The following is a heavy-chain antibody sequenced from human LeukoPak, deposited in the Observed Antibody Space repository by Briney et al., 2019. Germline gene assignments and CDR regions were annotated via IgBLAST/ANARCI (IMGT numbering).Heavy chain of an antibody. D-gene: IGHD3-22*01. CDR1: GVSISRYY. CDR2: IYTSGST. CDR3: ARDVIYDSSDYLDF. Sequence: SETLSLTCTVSGVSISRYYWSWIRHPAGKGLEWIGRIYTSGSTNYSPSFKSRVTMSEDTSKNQLSLRLSSVTAADTAVYYCARDVIYDSSDYLDFWGQGILVTVSS. J-gene: IGHJ4*02. V-gene: IGHV4-4*07.